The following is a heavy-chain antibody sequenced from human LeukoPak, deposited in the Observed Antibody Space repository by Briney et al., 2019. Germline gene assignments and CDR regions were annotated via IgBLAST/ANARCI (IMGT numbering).Heavy chain of an antibody. CDR2: IRSKANSYAT. D-gene: IGHD3-22*01. CDR3: SFGYYDSSGYYNYYYGMDV. CDR1: GFTFSGSA. V-gene: IGHV3-73*01. J-gene: IGHJ6*02. Sequence: GGSLRLSCAASGFTFSGSAMHWVRQASGKGLEWVDRIRSKANSYATAYAASVKGRFTISRDDSKNTAYLQTNSLKTEDTAVYSCSFGYYDSSGYYNYYYGMDVWGQGTTVTVSS.